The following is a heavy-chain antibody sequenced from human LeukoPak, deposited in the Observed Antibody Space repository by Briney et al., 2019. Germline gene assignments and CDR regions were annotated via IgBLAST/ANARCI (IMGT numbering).Heavy chain of an antibody. D-gene: IGHD2-15*01. J-gene: IGHJ4*02. CDR1: EFTFTSYE. CDR2: ISSSGNTI. Sequence: GGSLRLSCAASEFTFTSYELNWVRQAPGKGLEWVSYISSSGNTISYADSVQGRFTISRDNSKNSLYLQMNSLRSEDTALYYCAKDQGLLRGVFDYWGQGALATVSS. CDR3: AKDQGLLRGVFDY. V-gene: IGHV3-48*03.